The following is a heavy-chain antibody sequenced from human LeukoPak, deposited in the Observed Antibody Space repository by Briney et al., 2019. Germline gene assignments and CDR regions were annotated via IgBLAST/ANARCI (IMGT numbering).Heavy chain of an antibody. D-gene: IGHD6-13*01. CDR1: GFTFSSYA. CDR3: AREESGPSSSCTY. CDR2: ISYDGSNK. J-gene: IGHJ4*02. Sequence: PGGSLRLSCAASGFTFSSYAMHWVRQAPGQGKEWVAVISYDGSNKYYADSVKGRFTISTDNSKNTLYLQMNSLRAEDTAVYYCAREESGPSSSCTYWGQGTLVTVSS. V-gene: IGHV3-30-3*01.